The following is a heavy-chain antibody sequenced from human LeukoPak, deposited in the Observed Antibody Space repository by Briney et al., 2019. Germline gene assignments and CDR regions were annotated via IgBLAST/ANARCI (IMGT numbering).Heavy chain of an antibody. J-gene: IGHJ4*02. V-gene: IGHV4-34*01. Sequence: SETLSLTCAVYGGSFSGYYWSWIRQPPGKGLEWIGEINHSGSTNYNPSLKSRVTISVDTSKNQFSLKLSSVTAADTAVYYCARVRYYDSSGYYYDFLFDYWGQGTLVTVSS. CDR2: INHSGST. D-gene: IGHD3-22*01. CDR3: ARVRYYDSSGYYYDFLFDY. CDR1: GGSFSGYY.